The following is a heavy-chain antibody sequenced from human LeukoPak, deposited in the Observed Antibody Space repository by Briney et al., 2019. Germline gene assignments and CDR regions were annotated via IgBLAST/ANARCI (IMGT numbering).Heavy chain of an antibody. Sequence: SETLSLTCAVYGGSFSGYYWSWIRQPPGKGLEWIGEINHSGSTNYNPSLKSRVTISVDTSKNQFSLKLSSVTAADTAVYYCARGRPVDIVATILGATYYFDYWGQGTLVTVSS. V-gene: IGHV4-34*01. D-gene: IGHD5-12*01. J-gene: IGHJ4*02. CDR1: GGSFSGYY. CDR3: ARGRPVDIVATILGATYYFDY. CDR2: INHSGST.